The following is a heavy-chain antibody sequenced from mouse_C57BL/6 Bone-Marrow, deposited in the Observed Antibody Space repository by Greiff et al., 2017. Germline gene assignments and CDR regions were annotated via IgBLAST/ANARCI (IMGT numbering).Heavy chain of an antibody. Sequence: VQRVESGAELVRPGASVKLSCTASGFNIKDDYMHWVKQRPEQGLEWIGWIDPENGDTEYASKFQGKATITADTSSNTAYLQLSSLTSEDTAVYYCTTRGSYGCFDYWGQGTTLTVSS. CDR2: IDPENGDT. V-gene: IGHV14-4*01. CDR1: GFNIKDDY. CDR3: TTRGSYGCFDY. D-gene: IGHD2-2*01. J-gene: IGHJ2*01.